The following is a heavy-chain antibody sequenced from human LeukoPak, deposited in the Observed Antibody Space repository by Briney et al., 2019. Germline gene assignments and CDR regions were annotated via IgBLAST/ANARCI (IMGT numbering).Heavy chain of an antibody. CDR1: GGTFSSYA. J-gene: IGHJ4*02. D-gene: IGHD5-24*01. CDR3: AREAVEMATGPLDY. V-gene: IGHV1-69*05. CDR2: IIPIFGTA. Sequence: SVKVSCRASGGTFSSYAISWVRQAPGQGLEWMGGIIPIFGTANYAQKFQGRVTITTGESTSTAYMELSSLRSEDTAVYYCAREAVEMATGPLDYWGQGTLVTVSS.